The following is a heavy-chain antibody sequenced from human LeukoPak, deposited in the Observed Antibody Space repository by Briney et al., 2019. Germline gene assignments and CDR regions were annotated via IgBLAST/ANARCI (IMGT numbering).Heavy chain of an antibody. D-gene: IGHD6-19*01. V-gene: IGHV1-8*01. Sequence: GASVKVSCKASGYTFTNNDINWVRQAPGQGIEWMGWVSPDRGDTGYAPNFRGRVTMTTDTSINTAYMELTSVTSEDTAIYYCTRGRAAGDWGQGTLVTVSS. CDR3: TRGRAAGD. CDR2: VSPDRGDT. CDR1: GYTFTNND. J-gene: IGHJ4*02.